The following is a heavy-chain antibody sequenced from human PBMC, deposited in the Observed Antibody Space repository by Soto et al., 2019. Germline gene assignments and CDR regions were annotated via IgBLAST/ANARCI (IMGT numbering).Heavy chain of an antibody. CDR3: ATTGGAWRSDY. Sequence: QVQLVESGGGLVKPGGSLRLSCAASGFTFSHYYMSWVRQAPGKGLEWVSYISPSSGTINYPDSVKGRFAISRDNAKNSLYLQMNSLRAEDTAVYYCATTGGAWRSDYWGQGILVTVSS. CDR2: ISPSSGTI. D-gene: IGHD4-17*01. CDR1: GFTFSHYY. V-gene: IGHV3-11*01. J-gene: IGHJ4*02.